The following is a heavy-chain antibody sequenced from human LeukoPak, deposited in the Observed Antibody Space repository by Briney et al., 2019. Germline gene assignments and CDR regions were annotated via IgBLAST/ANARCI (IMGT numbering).Heavy chain of an antibody. CDR3: AKDLFEVGACSSSSCFAPLPFFDY. J-gene: IGHJ4*02. CDR1: GFTFYNYA. CDR2: ISNSGSTT. Sequence: GGSLRLSCAASGFTFYNYAMSWVRQAPGRGLEWVSTISNSGSTTYYAGSVKGRFTISRDNSKNTLSLQMNSLRADDTAVYYCAKDLFEVGACSSSSCFAPLPFFDYWGQGNLVTVSS. D-gene: IGHD2-2*01. V-gene: IGHV3-23*01.